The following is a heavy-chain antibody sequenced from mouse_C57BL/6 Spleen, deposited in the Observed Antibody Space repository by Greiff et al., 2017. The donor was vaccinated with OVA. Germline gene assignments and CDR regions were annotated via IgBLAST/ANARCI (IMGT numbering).Heavy chain of an antibody. CDR3: ARGDDDYAMDY. CDR2: IYPGSGST. V-gene: IGHV1-55*01. Sequence: VQLQQSGAELVKPGASVKMSCKASGYTFTSYWITWVKQRPGQGLEWIGDIYPGSGSTNYNEKFKSKATLTVDTSSSTAYMQLSSLTSEDSAVYYCARGDDDYAMDYWGQGTSVTVSS. D-gene: IGHD2-12*01. CDR1: GYTFTSYW. J-gene: IGHJ4*01.